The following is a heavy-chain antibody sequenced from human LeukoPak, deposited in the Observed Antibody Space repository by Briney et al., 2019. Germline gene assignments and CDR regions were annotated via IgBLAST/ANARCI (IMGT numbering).Heavy chain of an antibody. CDR2: ISISSTDYI. J-gene: IGHJ4*02. Sequence: GGSLRLSCGASGFTFSTFSMTWVRQAPGKGLEWVSSISISSTDYIYYADSVKGRFTISRDNAKNSLYLQMNSLRAEDTAVYYCARVGKSSSWYFIDYWGQGTLVTVSS. V-gene: IGHV3-21*01. D-gene: IGHD6-13*01. CDR1: GFTFSTFS. CDR3: ARVGKSSSWYFIDY.